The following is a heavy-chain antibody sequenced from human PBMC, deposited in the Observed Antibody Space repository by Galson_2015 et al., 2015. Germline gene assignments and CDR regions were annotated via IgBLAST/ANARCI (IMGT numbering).Heavy chain of an antibody. D-gene: IGHD5-18*01. Sequence: SLRLSCAASGFTFSSYGMHWVRQAPGKGLEWVAVISYDGSNKYYADSVKGRFTISRDNSKNTLYLQMNSLRAEDTAVYYCSKLRHTAMASDFDNSGHGTLFTVSS. V-gene: IGHV3-30*18. CDR2: ISYDGSNK. CDR3: SKLRHTAMASDFDN. CDR1: GFTFSSYG. J-gene: IGHJ4*01.